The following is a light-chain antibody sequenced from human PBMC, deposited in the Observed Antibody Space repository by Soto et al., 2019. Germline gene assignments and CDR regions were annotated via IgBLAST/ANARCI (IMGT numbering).Light chain of an antibody. Sequence: EIVLTQSPGTLSLSPGERATLSCRASQSVSSSYLAWYQQKPGQAPRLLIYGASSRATGIPDRFSGSGSGTDFTLTISRLEPEDFAVYYCQQYGSSFPTFGQGTRLEMK. CDR3: QQYGSSFPT. V-gene: IGKV3-20*01. J-gene: IGKJ5*01. CDR2: GAS. CDR1: QSVSSSY.